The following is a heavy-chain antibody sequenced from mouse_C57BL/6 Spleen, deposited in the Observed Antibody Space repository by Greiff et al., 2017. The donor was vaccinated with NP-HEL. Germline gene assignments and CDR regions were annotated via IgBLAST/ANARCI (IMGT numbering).Heavy chain of an antibody. CDR3: AREGGYDYHWYCDV. J-gene: IGHJ1*03. D-gene: IGHD2-4*01. CDR1: GYSFTDYN. V-gene: IGHV1-39*01. Sequence: ESGPELVKPGASVKISCKASGYSFTDYNMNWVKQSNGKSLEWIGVINPNYGTTRYNQKFKGKATLTVDKSSSTAYMQLNSLTSEDSAVYYCAREGGYDYHWYCDVWGTGTTVTVSS. CDR2: INPNYGTT.